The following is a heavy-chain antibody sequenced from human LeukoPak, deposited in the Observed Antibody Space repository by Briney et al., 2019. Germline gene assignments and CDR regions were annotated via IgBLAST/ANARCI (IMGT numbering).Heavy chain of an antibody. V-gene: IGHV3-66*01. D-gene: IGHD3-10*01. CDR2: IYSSDRT. CDR1: GFTVSSNY. Sequence: PGGSLRLSCAASGFTVSSNYMIWVRQAPGKGLEWVSVIYSSDRTNYADSVKGRFTISRDNSKNTLYLQMNSLRAEDTAVYYCAGSITTPGAFDFWGQGTLVTVSS. J-gene: IGHJ4*02. CDR3: AGSITTPGAFDF.